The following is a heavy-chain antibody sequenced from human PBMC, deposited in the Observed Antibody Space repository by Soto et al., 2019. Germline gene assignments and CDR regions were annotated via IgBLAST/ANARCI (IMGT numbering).Heavy chain of an antibody. CDR2: ISGYNGNT. V-gene: IGHV1-18*01. CDR1: GYTFNSYG. D-gene: IGHD5-18*01. CDR3: ARDETYSSYYFDY. J-gene: IGHJ4*02. Sequence: ASVKVSCKASGYTFNSYGLSWVRQAPGQGLEWLGWISGYNGNTNYAEKFQGRVTMTTDTSTSTVYMELGSLRSDDTAVYYCARDETYSSYYFDYWGQGTLVTVS.